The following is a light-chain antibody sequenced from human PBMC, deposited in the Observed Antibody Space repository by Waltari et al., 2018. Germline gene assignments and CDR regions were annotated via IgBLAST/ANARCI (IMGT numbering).Light chain of an antibody. Sequence: EVVMTLSPATLSVSPGQRATLFCRASQSVSYDLAWYPSTSGQPPRLLIYRASSRATGTPARCSGSGSGTEFTLTISNLQSEESAVYYCEQDNDWLTFGGGTKVE. V-gene: IGKV3-15*01. J-gene: IGKJ4*02. CDR1: QSVSYD. CDR3: EQDNDWLT. CDR2: RAS.